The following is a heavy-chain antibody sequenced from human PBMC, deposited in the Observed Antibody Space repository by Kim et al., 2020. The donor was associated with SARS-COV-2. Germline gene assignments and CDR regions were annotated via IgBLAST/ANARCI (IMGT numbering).Heavy chain of an antibody. J-gene: IGHJ3*02. D-gene: IGHD6-13*01. V-gene: IGHV3-7*04. Sequence: YVDSVKGRFTIARDNAKNSLYLQMNSLRAEDTAVYYCAREGIAAADAFDIWGQGTMVTVSS. CDR3: AREGIAAADAFDI.